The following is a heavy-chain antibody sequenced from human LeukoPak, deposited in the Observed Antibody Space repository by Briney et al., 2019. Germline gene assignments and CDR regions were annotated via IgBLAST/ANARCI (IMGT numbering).Heavy chain of an antibody. V-gene: IGHV4-4*02. D-gene: IGHD5-18*01. J-gene: IGHJ6*03. CDR1: GGSISSSNW. CDR3: ARDRGYSYGYYYYYYMDV. Sequence: SGTLSLTCAVSGGSISSSNWWSWVHQPPGKGLEWIGEIYHSGSTNYNPSLKSRVTISVDTSKNQFSLKLSSVTAADTAVYYCARDRGYSYGYYYYYYMDVWGKGTTVTISS. CDR2: IYHSGST.